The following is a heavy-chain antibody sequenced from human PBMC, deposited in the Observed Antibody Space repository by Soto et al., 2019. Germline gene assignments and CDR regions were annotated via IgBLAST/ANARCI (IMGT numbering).Heavy chain of an antibody. CDR3: ARDSLGGSGSYLDYYYYYGMDV. V-gene: IGHV1-18*01. D-gene: IGHD3-10*01. CDR1: GYTFSNYD. J-gene: IGHJ6*02. CDR2: VSAYNGNT. Sequence: GASVKVSCKASGYTFSNYDVIWVRQAPGQGLEWMGWVSAYNGNTNYAQKLQGRVTMTTDTSTSTAYMELRSLRSDDTAVYYCARDSLGGSGSYLDYYYYYGMDVWGQGTTVTVSS.